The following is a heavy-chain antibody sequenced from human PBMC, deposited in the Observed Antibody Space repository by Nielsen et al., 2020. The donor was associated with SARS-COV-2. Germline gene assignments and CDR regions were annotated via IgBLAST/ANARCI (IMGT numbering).Heavy chain of an antibody. Sequence: GESPQISWVASWFTFSSHWMHWVRQVPGKGLLWLSRINNDGSSTRYADSVKGRFTISRDNAKNTLWLEMNSLRVDDTAVYYCVGDTGGRWGELWGQGTLVTVSS. V-gene: IGHV3-74*01. CDR1: WFTFSSHW. J-gene: IGHJ4*02. CDR2: INNDGSST. D-gene: IGHD2-15*01. CDR3: VGDTGGRWGEL.